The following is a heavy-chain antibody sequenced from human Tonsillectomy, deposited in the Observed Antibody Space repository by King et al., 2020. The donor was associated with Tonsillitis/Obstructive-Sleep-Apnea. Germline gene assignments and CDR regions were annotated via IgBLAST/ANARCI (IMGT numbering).Heavy chain of an antibody. V-gene: IGHV4-39*01. CDR2: IYYNGDT. CDR1: GGSISSSRYY. J-gene: IGHJ6*03. CDR3: ARHAPDMDNYYYSMDV. Sequence: QLQLRESGPGLVKPSETLSLSCTVSGGSISSSRYYWGWIRQPPGKGLEWIGTIYYNGDTYYNPSLKSRVTVSIDTSENQFSLKLTSVTAADTAVYYCARHAPDMDNYYYSMDVWGKGTTVTVSS. D-gene: IGHD3-9*01.